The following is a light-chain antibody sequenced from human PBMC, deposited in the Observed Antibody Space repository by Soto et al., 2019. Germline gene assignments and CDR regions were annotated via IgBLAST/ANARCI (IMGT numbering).Light chain of an antibody. Sequence: DIQLTQSPSFLSASVGDKITITCRASQGISSYLAWYQQRPGKAPELLIYGASTLRTGVASRFRDSGSGTEFTLTISSLQPEDFATYFCQQLNSFPPFFTFGPGTKVDIK. J-gene: IGKJ3*01. CDR1: QGISSY. CDR2: GAS. V-gene: IGKV1-9*01. CDR3: QQLNSFPPFFT.